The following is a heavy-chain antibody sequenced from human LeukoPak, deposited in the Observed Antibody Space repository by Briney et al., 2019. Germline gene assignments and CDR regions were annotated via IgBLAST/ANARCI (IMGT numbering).Heavy chain of an antibody. J-gene: IGHJ3*02. CDR2: ISGSGGST. CDR3: ARDPNGDYIGTFDM. Sequence: GGSLRLSCAASEFTISSYAMSWVRQAPGRGLEWVASISGSGGSTQYADSVQGRFAISRDNSKNTLYLQMNSLRVEDTAMYFCARDPNGDYIGTFDMRGRGTMVSVSS. D-gene: IGHD4-17*01. CDR1: EFTISSYA. V-gene: IGHV3-23*01.